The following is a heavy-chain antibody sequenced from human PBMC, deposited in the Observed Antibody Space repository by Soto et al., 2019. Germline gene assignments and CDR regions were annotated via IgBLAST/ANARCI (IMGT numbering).Heavy chain of an antibody. Sequence: PSETLSLTCTVSGGSISSGDYYWSWIRQPPGKGLEWIGYIYYSGSTYYNPSLKSRVTISVDTSKNHFSPKLSSGTAADTAVYSGATIRRGSNRLDYWGQGTLVTVSS. CDR2: IYYSGST. CDR3: ATIRRGSNRLDY. J-gene: IGHJ4*02. D-gene: IGHD3-10*01. V-gene: IGHV4-30-4*01. CDR1: GGSISSGDYY.